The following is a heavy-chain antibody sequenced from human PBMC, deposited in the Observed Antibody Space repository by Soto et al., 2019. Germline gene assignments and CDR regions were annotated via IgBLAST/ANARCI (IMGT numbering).Heavy chain of an antibody. CDR1: GGSISSGGYY. D-gene: IGHD6-13*01. CDR3: ARARIAAAGIDWFDP. V-gene: IGHV4-31*03. Sequence: PSLTCTVSGGSISSGGYYWSWIRQHPGKGLEWIGYIYYSGSTYYNPSLKSRVTISVDTSKNQFSLKLSSVTAADTAVYYCARARIAAAGIDWFDPWGQGTLVTVSS. CDR2: IYYSGST. J-gene: IGHJ5*02.